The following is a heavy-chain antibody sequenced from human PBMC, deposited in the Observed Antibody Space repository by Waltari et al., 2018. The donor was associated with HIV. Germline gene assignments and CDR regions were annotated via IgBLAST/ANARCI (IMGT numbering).Heavy chain of an antibody. J-gene: IGHJ4*02. D-gene: IGHD3-16*01. Sequence: QVPLVQSGAVVKKPGASVTVSCKTPGYTFSDHHIPRMRQAPGQGPEWMGWINPNSGGTNYAQRFQDRVTLTRDTHISTVFMDLSRLASDDTAVYYCARVPQGRLGELSTYYFDYWGQGSLVIVSS. CDR2: INPNSGGT. CDR1: GYTFSDHH. CDR3: ARVPQGRLGELSTYYFDY. V-gene: IGHV1-2*02.